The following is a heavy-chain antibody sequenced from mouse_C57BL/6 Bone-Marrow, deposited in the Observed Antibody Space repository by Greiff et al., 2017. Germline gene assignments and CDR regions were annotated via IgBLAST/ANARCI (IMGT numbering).Heavy chain of an antibody. CDR1: GFSLTSYG. D-gene: IGHD1-1*01. CDR2: IWSGGST. Sequence: VQLQESGPGLVQPSQSLSITCTVSGFSLTSYGVHWVRQSPGKGLEWLGVIWSGGSTDYNAAFISRLSISKDNSKSQVFFKMNSLQADDTAIYYCARNSDYYGSSYWYFDVWGTGTTVTVSS. CDR3: ARNSDYYGSSYWYFDV. V-gene: IGHV2-2*01. J-gene: IGHJ1*03.